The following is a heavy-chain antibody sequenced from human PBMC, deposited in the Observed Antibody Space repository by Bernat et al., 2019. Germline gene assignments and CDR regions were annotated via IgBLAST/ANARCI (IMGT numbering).Heavy chain of an antibody. V-gene: IGHV3-23*01. CDR2: FSGSGRGT. J-gene: IGHJ4*02. D-gene: IGHD4/OR15-4a*01. CDR1: GFTFSDYA. Sequence: EVQLLESGGGLVQPGGSLRLSCAASGFTFSDYAMSWVRQAPGKGLEWISGFSGSGRGTYYADSVKGRFTISRDNSKNTLYLQMNRLRAEDTAVYYCAKDLLTETTGAFFESWGQGALVAVS. CDR3: AKDLLTETTGAFFES.